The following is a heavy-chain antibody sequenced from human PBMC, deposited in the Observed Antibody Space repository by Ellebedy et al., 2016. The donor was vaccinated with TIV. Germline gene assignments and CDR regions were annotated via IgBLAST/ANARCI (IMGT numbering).Heavy chain of an antibody. Sequence: GESLKISCAASGFAFSDDYMSWIRQAPGKGLEWVSYISSSGSHTNYADSVKGRFTVSRDNAKNSLSLQMNSLRAEDTAVYVCAREGDMANRHFDHWGQGTLVTVSS. CDR3: AREGDMANRHFDH. CDR1: GFAFSDDY. V-gene: IGHV3-11*06. J-gene: IGHJ4*02. CDR2: ISSSGSHT. D-gene: IGHD2-15*01.